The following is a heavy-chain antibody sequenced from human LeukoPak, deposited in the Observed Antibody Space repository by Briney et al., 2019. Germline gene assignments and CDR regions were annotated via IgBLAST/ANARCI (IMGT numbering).Heavy chain of an antibody. V-gene: IGHV4-39*07. CDR1: GGSISSSSYY. Sequence: SETLSLTCTVSGGSISSSSYYWGWIRQPPGKGLEWIGSIYYSGSTNYNPSLKSRVTMSVDTSKNQFSLKLSSVTAADTAVYYCARERPRVATVVTPIINWFDPWGQGTLVTVSS. CDR3: ARERPRVATVVTPIINWFDP. J-gene: IGHJ5*02. CDR2: IYYSGST. D-gene: IGHD4-23*01.